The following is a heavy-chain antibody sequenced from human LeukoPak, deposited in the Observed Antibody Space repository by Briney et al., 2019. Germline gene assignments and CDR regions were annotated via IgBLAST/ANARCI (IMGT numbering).Heavy chain of an antibody. CDR2: IRYDGRNK. CDR1: GFTFNYSC. D-gene: IGHD2-8*01. CDR3: AKALYRHDAFDI. Sequence: GGALKPSFATSGFTFNYSCLHLVPQAPGKGLEWVAFIRYDGRNKYYADSVKGRFTISRDNSKNTLYLQMNSLRAEDTAVYYCAKALYRHDAFDIWGQGTMVTVSS. J-gene: IGHJ3*02. V-gene: IGHV3-30*02.